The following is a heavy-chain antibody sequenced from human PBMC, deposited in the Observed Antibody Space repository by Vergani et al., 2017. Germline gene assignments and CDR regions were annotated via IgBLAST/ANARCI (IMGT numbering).Heavy chain of an antibody. Sequence: QVQLVQSGAEVKKPGSSVKVSCKASGGTFSSYAINWVRQATGQGLEWMGWMNPNSGNTGYAQKFQGRVTMTRNTSISTAYMELRSLRSDDTAVYYCARGWSIAARGVWFDPWGQGTLVTVSS. CDR1: GGTFSSYA. D-gene: IGHD6-6*01. J-gene: IGHJ5*02. CDR3: ARGWSIAARGVWFDP. CDR2: MNPNSGNT. V-gene: IGHV1-8*02.